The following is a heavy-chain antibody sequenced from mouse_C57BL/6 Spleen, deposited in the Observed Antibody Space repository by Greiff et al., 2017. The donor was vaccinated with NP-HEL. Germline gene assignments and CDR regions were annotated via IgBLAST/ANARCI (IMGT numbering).Heavy chain of an antibody. CDR2: IDPSDSYT. CDR3: ARSFYDEGGYFDY. D-gene: IGHD2-3*01. CDR1: GYTFTSYW. V-gene: IGHV1-69*01. J-gene: IGHJ2*01. Sequence: QVQLQQPGAELVMPGASVKLSCKASGYTFTSYWMHWVKQRPGQGLEWIGEIDPSDSYTNYNQKFKGKSTLTVDKSSSTAYMQLSSLTSEDSAVYYCARSFYDEGGYFDYWGQGTTLTVSS.